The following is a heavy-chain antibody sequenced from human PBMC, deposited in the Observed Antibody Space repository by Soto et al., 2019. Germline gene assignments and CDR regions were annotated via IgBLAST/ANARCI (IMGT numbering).Heavy chain of an antibody. CDR2: ISYDGSNK. CDR1: GFTFSSYA. Sequence: QVQLVESGGGVVQPGRSLRLSCAASGFTFSSYAMHWVRQAPGKGLEWVAVISYDGSNKYYADSVKGRFTISRDNSKNSLYLRMNSLRAEDTAVYYCARFLSGWTHAFDIWGQGTMVTVSS. V-gene: IGHV3-30-3*01. D-gene: IGHD6-19*01. CDR3: ARFLSGWTHAFDI. J-gene: IGHJ3*02.